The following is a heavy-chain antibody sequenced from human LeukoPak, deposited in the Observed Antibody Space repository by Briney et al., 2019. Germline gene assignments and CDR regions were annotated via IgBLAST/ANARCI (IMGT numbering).Heavy chain of an antibody. Sequence: GGSLRLSCAASGFTFSGSAMHWVRQASGKGLEWIGRIRSKDNNYATAYAASVKGRFTISRDDSKNTAYLQMHSLKTEDTAVYYCARQTHDYGEYSDYWGQGTLVTVSS. D-gene: IGHD4-17*01. V-gene: IGHV3-73*01. CDR2: IRSKDNNYAT. J-gene: IGHJ4*02. CDR1: GFTFSGSA. CDR3: ARQTHDYGEYSDY.